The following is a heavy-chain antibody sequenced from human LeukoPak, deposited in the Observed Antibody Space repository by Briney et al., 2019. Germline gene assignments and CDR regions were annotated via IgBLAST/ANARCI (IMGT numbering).Heavy chain of an antibody. CDR1: GFTFSTYA. Sequence: GGSLRLSCAASGFTFSTYAMTWVRQAPGKGLEWVSAISGSGGSTYYADSVKGRFTISRDNSKNTLYLQMNSLRAEDTAVYYCAKGVYYDSSGYYRYFDYWGQGTLVTVSS. J-gene: IGHJ4*02. CDR3: AKGVYYDSSGYYRYFDY. CDR2: ISGSGGST. V-gene: IGHV3-23*01. D-gene: IGHD3-22*01.